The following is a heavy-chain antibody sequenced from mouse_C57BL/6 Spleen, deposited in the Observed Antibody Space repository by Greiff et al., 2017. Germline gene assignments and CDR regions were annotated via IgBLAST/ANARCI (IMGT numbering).Heavy chain of an antibody. CDR3: ARDGDYDYDGAWFAY. D-gene: IGHD2-4*01. CDR1: GFTFSSYA. J-gene: IGHJ3*01. V-gene: IGHV5-4*01. CDR2: ISDGGSYT. Sequence: EVQLVESGGGLVKPGGSLKLSCAASGFTFSSYAMSWVRQTPEKRLEWVATISDGGSYTYYPDNVKGRFTISRDNAKNNLYLQMSHLKSEDTAMYYCARDGDYDYDGAWFAYWGQGTLVTVSA.